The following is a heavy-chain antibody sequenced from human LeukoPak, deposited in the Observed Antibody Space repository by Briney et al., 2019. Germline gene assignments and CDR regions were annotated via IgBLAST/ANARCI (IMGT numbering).Heavy chain of an antibody. Sequence: GGSLRLSCAASGFTFSGYSMNWVRQAPGKGLEWVSSISSSSSYIYYTDSVKGRFTISRDNAKNSLYLQMNSLRAEDTAVYYCARFQDDSDAFDIWGQGTMVTVS. D-gene: IGHD3-3*01. V-gene: IGHV3-21*01. CDR1: GFTFSGYS. CDR3: ARFQDDSDAFDI. J-gene: IGHJ3*02. CDR2: ISSSSSYI.